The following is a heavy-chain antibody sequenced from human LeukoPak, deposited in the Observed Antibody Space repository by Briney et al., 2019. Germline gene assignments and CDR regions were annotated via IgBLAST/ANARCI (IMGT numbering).Heavy chain of an antibody. V-gene: IGHV3-11*04. CDR3: ARVMYYYDSSGQTYYFDY. J-gene: IGHJ4*02. D-gene: IGHD3-22*01. CDR2: ISSSGSTI. Sequence: GGSLRLXCAASGFTFSDYYMSWIRQAPGKGLEWVSYISSSGSTIYYADSVKGRFTISRDNAKNSLYLQMNCLRAEDTAVYYCARVMYYYDSSGQTYYFDYWGQGTLVTVSS. CDR1: GFTFSDYY.